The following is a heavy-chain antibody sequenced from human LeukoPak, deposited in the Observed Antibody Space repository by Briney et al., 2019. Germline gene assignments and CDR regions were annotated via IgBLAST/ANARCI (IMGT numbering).Heavy chain of an antibody. CDR1: GGSISSGGHY. CDR3: ARDQTYSGSGIYTYFDY. CDR2: ISSTGST. Sequence: SETLSLTCTVSGGSISSGGHYWSWIRQPAGKGLEYLGRISSTGSTNYNPSLRSRVTISADTSKNHFSLKLTSVTAADTAVYYCARDQTYSGSGIYTYFDYWGQGILVTVSS. D-gene: IGHD3-10*01. J-gene: IGHJ4*02. V-gene: IGHV4-61*02.